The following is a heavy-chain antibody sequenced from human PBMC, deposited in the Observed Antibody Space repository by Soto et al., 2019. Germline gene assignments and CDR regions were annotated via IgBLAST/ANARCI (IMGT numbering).Heavy chain of an antibody. V-gene: IGHV3-43*01. CDR3: ARYSSNWYVTFDY. D-gene: IGHD6-13*01. J-gene: IGHJ4*02. CDR1: GFTFDDYT. CDR2: ISWDGGST. Sequence: EVQLVESGGVVVQPGGSLRLSCAASGFTFDDYTMHWVRQAPGKGLEWVSLISWDGGSTYYADSVKGRFTISRDNSKNSLYLQMSSLRAEDTAVYYCARYSSNWYVTFDYWGQGTLVTVSS.